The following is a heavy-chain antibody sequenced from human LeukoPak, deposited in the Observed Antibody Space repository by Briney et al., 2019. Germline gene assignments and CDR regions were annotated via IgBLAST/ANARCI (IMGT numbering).Heavy chain of an antibody. CDR2: ISSSGSTI. V-gene: IGHV3-48*03. D-gene: IGHD2-2*01. CDR1: GFTFSSYE. Sequence: GSLRLSCAASGFTFSSYEMNWVRQAPGKGLEWVSYISSSGSTIYYADSVKGRFTISRDNAKNSLYLQMNSLRAEDTAVYYCAREAHCSSTSCYSVGFDPWGQGTLVTVSS. CDR3: AREAHCSSTSCYSVGFDP. J-gene: IGHJ5*02.